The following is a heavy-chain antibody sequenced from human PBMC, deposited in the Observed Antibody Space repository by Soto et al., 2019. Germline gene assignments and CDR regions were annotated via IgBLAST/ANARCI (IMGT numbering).Heavy chain of an antibody. CDR2: IYHSGNT. J-gene: IGHJ5*02. D-gene: IGHD1-20*01. Sequence: SETLSLTCAVSSGSISSNNWWSWVRQPPGKGLEWIGEIYHSGNTNYNPSLKSRVTIYVDKSQNQFSLKLSSVTAADTAIYYCATLYNWNDAWFDPWGQGTLVTVSS. CDR1: SGSISSNNW. V-gene: IGHV4-4*02. CDR3: ATLYNWNDAWFDP.